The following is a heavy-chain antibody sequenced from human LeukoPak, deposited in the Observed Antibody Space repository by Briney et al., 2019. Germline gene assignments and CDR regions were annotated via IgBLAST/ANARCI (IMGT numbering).Heavy chain of an antibody. J-gene: IGHJ1*01. V-gene: IGHV3-74*01. CDR2: ISSDGTNT. Sequence: PGGSLRLSCAASGFTFSSHWMHWVRQAPGKGLVWVSRISSDGTNTNYADSVKGRFTISRDNAKNTLYLQMNSLRAEDTAVYYCAKDLVEDIVVVVASNGYFQHWGQGTLVTVSS. CDR1: GFTFSSHW. CDR3: AKDLVEDIVVVVASNGYFQH. D-gene: IGHD2-15*01.